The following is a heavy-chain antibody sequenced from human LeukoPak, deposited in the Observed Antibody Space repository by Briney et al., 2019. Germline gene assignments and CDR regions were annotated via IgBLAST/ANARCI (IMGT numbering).Heavy chain of an antibody. V-gene: IGHV3-23*01. CDR2: ISGSGGST. D-gene: IGHD3-10*01. CDR1: GFTFSSYA. J-gene: IGHJ3*02. CDR3: AKSHYYGSGSSRGAFDI. Sequence: PGGYLRLSCAASGFTFSSYAMSWVRQAPGKGLDWVAVISGSGGSTSYADSVKGRFTISRDNSKNTLYLQMNSLRAEDTAVYYCAKSHYYGSGSSRGAFDIWGQGTLVTVSS.